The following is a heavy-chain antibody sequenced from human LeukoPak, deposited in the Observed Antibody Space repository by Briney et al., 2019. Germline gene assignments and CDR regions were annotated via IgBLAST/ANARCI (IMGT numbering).Heavy chain of an antibody. CDR2: INTTTGNP. J-gene: IGHJ4*02. V-gene: IGHV7-4-1*02. D-gene: IGHD3-10*01. CDR3: ARSTYGSGSSSDY. Sequence: ASVKVSCKASGYLFTTYPMNWLRQAPGQGLEYMGWINTTTGNPTYVQGFTGRFVFSLDTSVSTAYLQISSLKAEDTAVYYCARSTYGSGSSSDYWGQGTLVTVSS. CDR1: GYLFTTYP.